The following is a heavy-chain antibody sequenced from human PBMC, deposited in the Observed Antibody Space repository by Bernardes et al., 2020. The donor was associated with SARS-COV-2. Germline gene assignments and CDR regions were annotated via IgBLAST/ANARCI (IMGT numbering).Heavy chain of an antibody. CDR3: ARDLDKILLEVLEIPADLGIWLDP. D-gene: IGHD3-3*02. CDR1: GYIFSSYG. V-gene: IGHV1-18*04. CDR2: ISAYNGDT. Sequence: ASVKVSCKTSGYIFSSYGITWVRQAPGQGLEWMGWISAYNGDTHYAQSLQGRVTMTTDTATSTAYMELRSLRSDDTAVYYCARDLDKILLEVLEIPADLGIWLDPWGQGTLVIVSA. J-gene: IGHJ5*02.